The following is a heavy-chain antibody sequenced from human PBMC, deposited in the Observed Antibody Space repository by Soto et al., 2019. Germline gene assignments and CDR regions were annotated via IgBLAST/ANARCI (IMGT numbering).Heavy chain of an antibody. V-gene: IGHV3-7*05. D-gene: IGHD5-12*01. CDR2: IKEDGSEK. CDR3: ASLGSGDYGGYVGSDY. Sequence: ESGGGLVQPGGSLRLSCAATGFSFSVSYMTWVRQAPGKGLEWVATIKEDGSEKYYADSVRGRFIISKDNAERSLWLQMSSLRAEDTAVYYCASLGSGDYGGYVGSDYWGQGTLVTVSS. J-gene: IGHJ4*02. CDR1: GFSFSVSY.